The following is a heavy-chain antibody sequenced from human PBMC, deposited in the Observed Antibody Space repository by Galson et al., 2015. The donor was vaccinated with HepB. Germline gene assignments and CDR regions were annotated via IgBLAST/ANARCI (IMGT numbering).Heavy chain of an antibody. Sequence: SVKVSCKASGHTFNNYIIAWVRQAPGQGLEWLGLITAYNGNTKFAQSLQGRVTMTTDTSTSTAYMELKGLRPDDTALYYCARVGLTYYYFDYWGQGTLVTVSS. J-gene: IGHJ4*02. CDR3: ARVGLTYYYFDY. D-gene: IGHD3/OR15-3a*01. CDR2: ITAYNGNT. V-gene: IGHV1-18*01. CDR1: GHTFNNYI.